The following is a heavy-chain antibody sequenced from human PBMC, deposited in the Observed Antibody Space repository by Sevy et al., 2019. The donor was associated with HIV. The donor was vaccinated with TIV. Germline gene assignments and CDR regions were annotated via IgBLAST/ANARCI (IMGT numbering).Heavy chain of an antibody. CDR1: GGTFSSYA. CDR2: IIPIFGTA. V-gene: IGHV1-69*13. D-gene: IGHD3-10*01. Sequence: ASVKVSCKASGGTFSSYAISWVRQAPGQGLEWMGGIIPIFGTANYAQKFQGRVTITADESTSTAYMELSSLRSEDTAVYYCARAWFRELYGYNGFDPWGQGTLVTVSS. J-gene: IGHJ5*02. CDR3: ARAWFRELYGYNGFDP.